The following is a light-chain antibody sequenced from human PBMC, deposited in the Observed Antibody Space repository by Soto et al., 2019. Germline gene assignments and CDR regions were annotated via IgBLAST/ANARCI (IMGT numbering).Light chain of an antibody. CDR1: QSVNSN. CDR2: GIS. V-gene: IGKV3D-15*01. J-gene: IGKJ5*01. CDR3: QQHGQWPIT. Sequence: EIVMTQSPATLSVSPGERATLSCRASQSVNSNYLAWYQQKPGQAPRLLIYGISKRATDIPDRFSGSESGTEFTLTISSLQPEDFATYYCQQHGQWPITFGQGTRLEIK.